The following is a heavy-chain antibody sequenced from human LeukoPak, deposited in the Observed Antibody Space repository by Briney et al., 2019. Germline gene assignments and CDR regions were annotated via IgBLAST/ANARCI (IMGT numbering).Heavy chain of an antibody. CDR1: GGSISSGDYY. CDR3: ASHGDYEGPDYYYGMDV. D-gene: IGHD4-17*01. CDR2: IYYSGST. Sequence: SQTLSLTCTVSGGSISSGDYYWSWIRQPPGKGLEWIGYIYYSGSTYYNPSLKSRVTISVDTSKNQFSLKLSSVTAADTAVYYCASHGDYEGPDYYYGMDVWGQGTTVTVSS. J-gene: IGHJ6*02. V-gene: IGHV4-30-4*01.